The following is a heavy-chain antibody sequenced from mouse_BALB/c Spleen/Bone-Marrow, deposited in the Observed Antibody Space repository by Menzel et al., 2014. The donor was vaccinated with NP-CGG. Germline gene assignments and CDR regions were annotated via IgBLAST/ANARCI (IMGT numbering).Heavy chain of an antibody. CDR2: ISSGSSAI. D-gene: IGHD2-1*01. V-gene: IGHV5-17*02. J-gene: IGHJ2*01. CDR3: ARGNVNLLFDY. Sequence: LQQSGGGLVQPGGSRKLSCAASGFTFSYFGMHWVRQAPEKGLEWVAFISSGSSAIYYADTVKGRFTISRDDPMNTLFLQMTSLRSEDTAMYYCARGNVNLLFDYWGQGTTLTVSS. CDR1: GFTFSYFG.